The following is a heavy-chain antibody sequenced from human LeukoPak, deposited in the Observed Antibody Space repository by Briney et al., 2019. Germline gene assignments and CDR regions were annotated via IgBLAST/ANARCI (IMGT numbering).Heavy chain of an antibody. J-gene: IGHJ4*02. D-gene: IGHD2-2*01. V-gene: IGHV3-23*01. CDR3: AKVGYCSSTSCPNDY. CDR1: GFTSSSFA. Sequence: GGSLRLSCAASGFTSSSFAMSWVRQAPGKGLERVSDISGSGGSTYYADSVKGRFTISRDNSKNTLYLQMNSLRAEDTAVYYCAKVGYCSSTSCPNDYWGQGTLVTVSS. CDR2: ISGSGGST.